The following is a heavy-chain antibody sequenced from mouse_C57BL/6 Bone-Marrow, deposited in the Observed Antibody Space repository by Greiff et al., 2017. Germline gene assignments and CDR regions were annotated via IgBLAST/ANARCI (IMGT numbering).Heavy chain of an antibody. V-gene: IGHV1-55*01. CDR1: GYTFTSYW. J-gene: IGHJ1*03. CDR3: ATVITTVVARYFDV. CDR2: IYPGSGST. Sequence: VQLQQPGAELVKPGASVKMSCKASGYTFTSYWITWVKQRPGQGLEWIGDIYPGSGSTNYNEKFKSKATLTVDTSSSTAYMQLSSLTSEDSAVYYCATVITTVVARYFDVWGTGTTVTVSS. D-gene: IGHD1-1*01.